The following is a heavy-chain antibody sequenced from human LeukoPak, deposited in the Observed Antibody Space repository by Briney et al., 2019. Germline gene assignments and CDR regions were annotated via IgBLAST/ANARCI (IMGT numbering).Heavy chain of an antibody. CDR1: GGSISSGDYY. Sequence: PSETLSLTCTVSGGSISSGDYYWSWIRQPPGKGLEWIGYIYYSGSTNCNPSLKSRVTISVDTSKNQFSLKLSSVTAADTAIYYCQSRFLEWLLDYWGQGTLVTVSS. J-gene: IGHJ4*02. CDR3: QSRFLEWLLDY. CDR2: IYYSGST. V-gene: IGHV4-30-4*01. D-gene: IGHD3-3*01.